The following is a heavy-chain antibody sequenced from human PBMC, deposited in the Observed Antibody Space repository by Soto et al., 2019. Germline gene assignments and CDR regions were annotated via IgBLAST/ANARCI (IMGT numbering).Heavy chain of an antibody. CDR3: DRDGRHFVYNSYGLDF. Sequence: QVQLVLSGPEVKKNGSSVKLACKASGYTFRNYGINWVRQAAGQGLEWMGWSSAYNEDTNYAQNFQGRVTVDTDKPTRTAYLELRILNADDTTMYYCDRDGRHFVYNSYGLDFWGQGTTGTVSS. CDR2: SSAYNEDT. J-gene: IGHJ6*02. V-gene: IGHV1-18*01. D-gene: IGHD1-20*01. CDR1: GYTFRNYG.